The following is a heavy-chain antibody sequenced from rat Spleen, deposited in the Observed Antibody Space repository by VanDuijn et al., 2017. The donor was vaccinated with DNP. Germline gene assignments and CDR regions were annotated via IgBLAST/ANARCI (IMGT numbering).Heavy chain of an antibody. Sequence: EVQLVESGGGLVQPGRSLKLSCAASGFTFSNHGMAWVRQVPTKGLEWVASITSGGGYTYYRDSVKGRFTISRDNAENTQYLHMDSLTSEDTATYYCTTGLNWFGYWGQGTLVTVSS. CDR1: GFTFSNHG. CDR3: TTGLNWFGY. J-gene: IGHJ3*01. CDR2: ITSGGGYT. V-gene: IGHV5S13*01.